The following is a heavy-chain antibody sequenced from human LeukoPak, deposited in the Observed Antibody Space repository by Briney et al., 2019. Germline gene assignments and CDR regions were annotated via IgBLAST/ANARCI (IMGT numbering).Heavy chain of an antibody. J-gene: IGHJ6*02. CDR2: VIPIYGTS. D-gene: IGHD7-27*01. Sequence: AVQVSCKPSLGSFSTPGFSGVRQAAGHGLEWMGGVIPIYGTSSYAQKFQGRVTITTDESTSTAYRELSSLISEDAAVYYCARDHWGIVENGYDYFYYDMDVWGQGTTVTVSS. V-gene: IGHV1-69*05. CDR3: ARDHWGIVENGYDYFYYDMDV. CDR1: LGSFSTPG.